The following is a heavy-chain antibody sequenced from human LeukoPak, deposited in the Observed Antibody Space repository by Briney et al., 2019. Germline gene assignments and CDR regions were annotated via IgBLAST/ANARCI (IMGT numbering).Heavy chain of an antibody. CDR1: GGSISSYY. CDR3: ARGPGYYYDSSGYYLDY. V-gene: IGHV4-59*01. CDR2: IYYSGST. J-gene: IGHJ4*02. D-gene: IGHD3-22*01. Sequence: SETLSLTCTASGGSISSYYWSWIRQPPGKGLEWIGYIYYSGSTNYNPSLKSRVTISVYTSKNQFSLQLSSVTAADTAVYYCARGPGYYYDSSGYYLDYWGQGTLVTVSS.